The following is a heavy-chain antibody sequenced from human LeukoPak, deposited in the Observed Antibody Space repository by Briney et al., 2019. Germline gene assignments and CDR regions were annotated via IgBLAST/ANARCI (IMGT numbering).Heavy chain of an antibody. CDR3: ARDSSGTAGTAFDI. J-gene: IGHJ3*02. CDR2: ISSSSSYI. D-gene: IGHD3-22*01. V-gene: IGHV3-21*01. Sequence: GGSLRLSCAASGFTFDDYAMHWVRQAPGEGLEWVSSISSSSSYIYYADSVKGRFTISRDNAKNSLYLQMNSLRAEDTAVYYCARDSSGTAGTAFDIWGLGTMVTVSS. CDR1: GFTFDDYA.